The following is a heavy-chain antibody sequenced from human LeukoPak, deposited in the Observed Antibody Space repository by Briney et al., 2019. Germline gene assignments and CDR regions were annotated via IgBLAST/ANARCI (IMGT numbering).Heavy chain of an antibody. CDR2: ISAYSGGT. V-gene: IGHV1-18*01. D-gene: IGHD3-10*01. Sequence: ASVKVSCKASGYTFTSYGISWVRQAPGQGLEWMGWISAYSGGTNYAQKFQGRVTMTRDTSTNTVYMELSSLRSEDTAVYYCARGPSITMVRGGQWYYYMDVWGKGTTVTISS. CDR3: ARGPSITMVRGGQWYYYMDV. CDR1: GYTFTSYG. J-gene: IGHJ6*03.